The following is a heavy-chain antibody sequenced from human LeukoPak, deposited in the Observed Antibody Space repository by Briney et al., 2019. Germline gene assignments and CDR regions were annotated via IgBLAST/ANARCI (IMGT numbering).Heavy chain of an antibody. V-gene: IGHV4-59*01. CDR2: IYYSGST. Sequence: SESLSLTCTVSGGSIRSYYWSWIRQPPGKGLEWIGYIYYSGSTNYNPSLKSRVTIPAHTSKNHFPLQLTSATAADTAVYYCARGDGWQLGLVDYWGQGTLVTVSS. CDR3: ARGDGWQLGLVDY. J-gene: IGHJ4*02. CDR1: GGSIRSYY. D-gene: IGHD6-6*01.